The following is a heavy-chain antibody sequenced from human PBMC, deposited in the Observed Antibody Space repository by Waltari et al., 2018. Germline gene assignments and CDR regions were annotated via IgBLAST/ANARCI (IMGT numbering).Heavy chain of an antibody. Sequence: EVQLVESGGGERRPGGSLRLSCAASGFNFDDHGMRWVRQAPGKGLVVVSSINWNGGRQCDADSVRGRFTSSRDNAKNSLYLQMNSLRADDTALYYCARGGARHYDSSGYYDFDSWGQGTQVSVSS. J-gene: IGHJ4*02. CDR1: GFNFDDHG. CDR2: INWNGGRQ. D-gene: IGHD3-22*01. V-gene: IGHV3-20*04. CDR3: ARGGARHYDSSGYYDFDS.